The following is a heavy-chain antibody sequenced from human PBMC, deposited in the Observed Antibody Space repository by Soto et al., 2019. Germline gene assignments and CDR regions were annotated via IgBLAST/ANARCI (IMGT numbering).Heavy chain of an antibody. D-gene: IGHD2-2*01. Sequence: PSETLSLTCAVYGGSFSGYYWSWIRQPPGKGLEWIGEINHSGSTNYNPSLKSRVTISVDTSKNQFSLKLSSVTAADTAVYYCARLGIVVIPADQYYYYYGMDVWGQGTTVTVSS. CDR1: GGSFSGYY. J-gene: IGHJ6*02. CDR3: ARLGIVVIPADQYYYYYGMDV. CDR2: INHSGST. V-gene: IGHV4-34*01.